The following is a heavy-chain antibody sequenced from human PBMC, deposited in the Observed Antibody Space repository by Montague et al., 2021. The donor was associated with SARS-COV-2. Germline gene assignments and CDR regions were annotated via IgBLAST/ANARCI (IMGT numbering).Heavy chain of an antibody. CDR1: GDSVSRMRVA. D-gene: IGHD3-9*01. Sequence: CAISGDSVSRMRVAWDWLRQSPPRGLEWLGRIYYRNKWDSDYAESAKXXLVIPPDTSDNQDSLQLNSVLPEDTAVYFCSSSGITLTGLDAFDLWGQGTMVTVSS. V-gene: IGHV6-1*01. CDR3: SSSGITLTGLDAFDL. CDR2: IYYRNKWDS. J-gene: IGHJ3*01.